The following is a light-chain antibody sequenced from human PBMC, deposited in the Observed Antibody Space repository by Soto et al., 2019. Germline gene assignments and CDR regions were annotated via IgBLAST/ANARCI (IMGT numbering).Light chain of an antibody. J-gene: IGKJ5*01. V-gene: IGKV3-20*01. Sequence: EIVLTQSPGTLSLSPGERATLSCWASQSVTTYLAWYQQKPGQAPRLLIYGASSRPTGIPDRFSGSGSGADFTLTISRLEPEDFAVYYCQQYATSPFTFGQGARLEIK. CDR2: GAS. CDR1: QSVTTY. CDR3: QQYATSPFT.